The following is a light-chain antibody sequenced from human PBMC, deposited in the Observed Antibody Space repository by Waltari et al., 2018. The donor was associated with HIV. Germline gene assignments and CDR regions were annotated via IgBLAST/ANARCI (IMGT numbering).Light chain of an antibody. V-gene: IGLV1-40*01. Sequence: QSVLTQPPSLSGAPRQRVTISCTGSTSNVGAGHDVHWYQHLLGTAPKLLIIGFNSRPSGVPDRFSGSKSGTSASLAITGLQAEDEADYYCQSYDSTLSAVIFGGGTKLTVL. CDR1: TSNVGAGHD. CDR3: QSYDSTLSAVI. J-gene: IGLJ2*01. CDR2: GFN.